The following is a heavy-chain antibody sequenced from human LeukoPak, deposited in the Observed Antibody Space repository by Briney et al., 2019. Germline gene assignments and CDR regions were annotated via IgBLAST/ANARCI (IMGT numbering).Heavy chain of an antibody. V-gene: IGHV4-59*08. J-gene: IGHJ4*02. CDR3: ARRYSSSWTFDY. CDR1: GGSISSYY. Sequence: PSETLSLTCTVPGGSISSYYWSWVRQPPGKGLEWIGYIYYSGSTNYNPSLKRRVTISVDTSNNQFSLKLSSVTAADTAVYYCARRYSSSWTFDYWGQGTLVTVSS. CDR2: IYYSGST. D-gene: IGHD6-13*01.